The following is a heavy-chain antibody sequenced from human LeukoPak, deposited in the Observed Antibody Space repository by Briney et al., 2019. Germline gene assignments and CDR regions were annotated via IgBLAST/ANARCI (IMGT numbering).Heavy chain of an antibody. V-gene: IGHV3-7*01. D-gene: IGHD1-1*01. CDR2: IKQDGSEK. CDR1: GFTFSSYW. J-gene: IGHJ4*02. Sequence: GSLRLSCAASGFTFSSYWMSWVRQAPGKGLEWVANIKQDGSEKYYVDSVKGRFTISRDNARNLLYLQMDSLRVEDTAIYYCARDPRTVRIWGQGTLVTVSS. CDR3: ARDPRTVRI.